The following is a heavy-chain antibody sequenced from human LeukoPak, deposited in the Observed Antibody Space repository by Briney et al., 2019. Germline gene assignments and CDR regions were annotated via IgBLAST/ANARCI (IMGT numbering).Heavy chain of an antibody. CDR1: GYTFRDYG. Sequence: ASVKVSCKASGYTFRDYGISWVRQAPGQGLEWMGWISPYNANTNYAQKLQGRVTMTTDAPTSTAYMELRSLRSDDTAVYYCARSISMVRGAIRDAFDIWGQGTMVTVSS. V-gene: IGHV1-18*01. D-gene: IGHD3-10*01. CDR3: ARSISMVRGAIRDAFDI. CDR2: ISPYNANT. J-gene: IGHJ3*02.